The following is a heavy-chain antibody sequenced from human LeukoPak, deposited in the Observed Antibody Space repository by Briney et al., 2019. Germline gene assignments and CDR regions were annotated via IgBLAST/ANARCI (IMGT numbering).Heavy chain of an antibody. CDR2: IKSKTDGGTT. D-gene: IGHD4-17*01. Sequence: GGSLRLSCAASGFTFSNAWMSWVRQAPGKGLEWVGRIKSKTDGGTTDYAAPVKGRFTISRDDSKNTLYLQMNSLKTEDTAVYYCTKDHPYGDYDFDYWGQGTLVTVSS. CDR3: TKDHPYGDYDFDY. CDR1: GFTFSNAW. V-gene: IGHV3-15*01. J-gene: IGHJ4*02.